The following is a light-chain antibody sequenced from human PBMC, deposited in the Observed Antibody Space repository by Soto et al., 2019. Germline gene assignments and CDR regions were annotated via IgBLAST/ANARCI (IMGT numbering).Light chain of an antibody. J-gene: IGLJ3*02. CDR1: SSNIGAGYD. Sequence: QSALTQPPSVSGAPGQRVTISCTGSSSNIGAGYDVHWYQQLPGTAPKLLIYGDNNRPSGVPDRFSGSKSGTSASLAITGLQAEDEADYYCQSYDISLSAWVFGGGTKVTVL. CDR3: QSYDISLSAWV. CDR2: GDN. V-gene: IGLV1-40*01.